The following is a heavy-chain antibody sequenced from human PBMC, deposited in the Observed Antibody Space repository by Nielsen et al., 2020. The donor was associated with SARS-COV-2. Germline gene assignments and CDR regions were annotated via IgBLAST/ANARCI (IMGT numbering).Heavy chain of an antibody. CDR1: GYTFTSYD. J-gene: IGHJ4*02. CDR3: ASSSSSSRRYFDY. Sequence: ASVKVSCKASGYTFTSYDINWVRQATGQGLEWMGWISAYNGNTNYAQKLQGRVTMTTDTSTSTAYMELRSLRSDDTAVYYCASSSSSSRRYFDYWGQGTLVTVSS. CDR2: ISAYNGNT. V-gene: IGHV1-18*01. D-gene: IGHD6-6*01.